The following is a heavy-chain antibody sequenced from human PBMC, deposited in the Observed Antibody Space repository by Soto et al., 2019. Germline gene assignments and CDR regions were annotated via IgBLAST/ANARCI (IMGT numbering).Heavy chain of an antibody. CDR2: IKSDGSET. J-gene: IGHJ4*02. V-gene: IGHV3-7*05. D-gene: IGHD6-19*01. CDR3: VNSYAPRGWYEGSDY. CDR1: RFTFRSSW. Sequence: GGSLRLSCAASRFTFRSSWTSCVRLPPNKGLERVATIKSDGSETYYVDSVKGRFTISRDNARNTLYLQMNSLKVEDTAVYYCVNSYAPRGWYEGSDYWGPGTVVTVSS.